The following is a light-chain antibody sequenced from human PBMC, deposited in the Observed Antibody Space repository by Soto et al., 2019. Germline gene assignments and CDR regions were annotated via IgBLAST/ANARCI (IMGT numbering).Light chain of an antibody. V-gene: IGKV3D-15*01. J-gene: IGKJ4*01. Sequence: EIVLTQSPGTLSVSPGETATLSCGTSQSVSTNLAWYQQKPGQPPRLLIYDASTRATGIPARIRGSGSGTEFTLTISYLRPEDFAVYFCQQYHDWVTFGGGTKVEI. CDR2: DAS. CDR3: QQYHDWVT. CDR1: QSVSTN.